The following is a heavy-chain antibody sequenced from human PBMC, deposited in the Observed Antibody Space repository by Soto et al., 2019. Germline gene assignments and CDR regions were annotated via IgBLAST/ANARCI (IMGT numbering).Heavy chain of an antibody. V-gene: IGHV1-18*01. CDR2: ISTTTGDT. D-gene: IGHD3-16*01. Sequence: QVQLVQSGPEVKKPGASVKVSCKASGYTFTNYGISWVRQAPGQGLEWMGWISTTTGDTGYAQNLQGRVTMTTDTSTSTAYMDLRDLRSDDTAVYYCARDLAYIRHYWGQGTLVTVSS. CDR1: GYTFTNYG. CDR3: ARDLAYIRHY. J-gene: IGHJ4*02.